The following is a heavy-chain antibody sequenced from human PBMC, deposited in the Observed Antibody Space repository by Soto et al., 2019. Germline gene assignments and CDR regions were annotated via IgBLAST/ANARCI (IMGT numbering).Heavy chain of an antibody. CDR1: GFTVSSNY. CDR2: IYGGGST. D-gene: IGHD2-15*01. Sequence: EVQLVETGGGLIQPEGSLRLSCAASGFTVSSNYMSWVRQAPGKGLEWVSVIYGGGSTYYADSVKGRCTISRDNSKNTLYRQMTSLRAEDTAVYYCARDNRGGNLGYWGQGTLVTVSS. V-gene: IGHV3-53*02. J-gene: IGHJ4*02. CDR3: ARDNRGGNLGY.